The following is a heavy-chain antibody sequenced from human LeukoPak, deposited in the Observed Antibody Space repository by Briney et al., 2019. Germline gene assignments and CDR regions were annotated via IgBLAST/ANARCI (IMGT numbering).Heavy chain of an antibody. CDR1: GGTFSTYA. CDR2: ISAYNGNT. J-gene: IGHJ6*02. V-gene: IGHV1-18*01. CDR3: ARDQFYCSSTSCYLTTGYYYYGMDV. D-gene: IGHD2-2*01. Sequence: ASVKVSCTASGGTFSTYAIGWVRQAPGQGLEWMGWISAYNGNTNYAQKLQGRVTMTTDTSTSTAYMELRSLRSDDTAVYYCARDQFYCSSTSCYLTTGYYYYGMDVWGQGTTVTVSS.